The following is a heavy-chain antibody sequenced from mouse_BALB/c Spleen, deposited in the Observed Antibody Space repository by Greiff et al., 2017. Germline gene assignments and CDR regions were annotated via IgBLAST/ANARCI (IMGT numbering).Heavy chain of an antibody. CDR2: ISTYYGDA. V-gene: IGHV1S137*01. D-gene: IGHD1-2*01. CDR1: GYTFTDYA. Sequence: QVQLKESGAELVRPGVSVKISCKGSGYTFTDYAMHWVKQSHAKSLEWIGVISTYYGDASYNQKFKGKATMTVDKSSSTAYMELARLTSEDSAIYYCASTITTATAWFAYWGQGTLVTVSA. J-gene: IGHJ3*01. CDR3: ASTITTATAWFAY.